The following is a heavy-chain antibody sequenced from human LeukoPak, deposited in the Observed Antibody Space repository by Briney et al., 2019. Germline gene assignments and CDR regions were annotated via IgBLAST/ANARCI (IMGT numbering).Heavy chain of an antibody. CDR3: AREQLYYFDH. D-gene: IGHD2-2*01. Sequence: GASVKVSCKTSGYTFSKYGISWVRQAPGQGLEWMGWISPDNGNTDYAQKLQGRVTMTTDTSTSTAYMELRSLRSDDTAVYYCAREQLYYFDHWGQGTLVTVSS. J-gene: IGHJ4*02. CDR1: GYTFSKYG. CDR2: ISPDNGNT. V-gene: IGHV1-18*01.